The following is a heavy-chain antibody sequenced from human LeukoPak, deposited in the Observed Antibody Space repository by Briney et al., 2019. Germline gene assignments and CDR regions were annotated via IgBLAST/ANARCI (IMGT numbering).Heavy chain of an antibody. CDR1: EYTFTNYD. D-gene: IGHD2-15*01. CDR2: MSPNSGNT. J-gene: IGHJ4*02. Sequence: GASVKVSCKASEYTFTNYDINWVRQAPGQGLEWMGWMSPNSGNTGSVQKFQGRVNMTRNTSISTAYMELSSLRSEDTAVYYCTRVCDCSGGNCFDYWGQGTLVTVSS. V-gene: IGHV1-8*01. CDR3: TRVCDCSGGNCFDY.